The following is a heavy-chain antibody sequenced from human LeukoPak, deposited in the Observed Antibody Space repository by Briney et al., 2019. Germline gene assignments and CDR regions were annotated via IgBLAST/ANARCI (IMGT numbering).Heavy chain of an antibody. J-gene: IGHJ6*02. CDR1: GFTFSSYS. V-gene: IGHV3-48*02. CDR2: ISSSSSTI. Sequence: GGSLRLSCAASGFTFSSYSMNWVRQAPGKGLEWVSYISSSSSTIYYADSVKGRFTISRDNAKNSLYLQMNSLRDEDTAVYYCARDRAFDSRGYYLIYYYYGMDVWGQGTTVTVSS. D-gene: IGHD3-22*01. CDR3: ARDRAFDSRGYYLIYYYYGMDV.